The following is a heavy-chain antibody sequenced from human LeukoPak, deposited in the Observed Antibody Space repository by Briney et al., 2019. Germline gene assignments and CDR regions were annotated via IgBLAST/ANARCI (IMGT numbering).Heavy chain of an antibody. CDR1: GGTFSSYA. CDR2: IIPILGIA. J-gene: IGHJ4*02. CDR3: ARDPGYSGSDRVFDY. Sequence: GSSVKVSCKASGGTFSSYAISWVRQAPGQGLEWMGGIIPILGIANYAQKFQGRVTITADKSTSTAYMELSSLRSEDTAVYYCARDPGYSGSDRVFDYWGQGTLATVSS. D-gene: IGHD5-12*01. V-gene: IGHV1-69*04.